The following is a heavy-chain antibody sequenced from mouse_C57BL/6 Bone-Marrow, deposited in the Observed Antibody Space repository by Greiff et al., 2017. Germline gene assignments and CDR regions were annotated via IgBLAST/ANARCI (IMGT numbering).Heavy chain of an antibody. D-gene: IGHD1-1*01. Sequence: QVQLQQPGTELVKPGASVKLSCKASGYTFTSYWMHWVKQRPGQGLEWIGNINPSNGGTNYNEKFKSKATRTVDKSSSTAYMQLSSLTSEDSSVSYCANPFHYYGSSYDYFDVWGTGTTVTVSS. CDR3: ANPFHYYGSSYDYFDV. CDR2: INPSNGGT. V-gene: IGHV1-53*01. CDR1: GYTFTSYW. J-gene: IGHJ1*03.